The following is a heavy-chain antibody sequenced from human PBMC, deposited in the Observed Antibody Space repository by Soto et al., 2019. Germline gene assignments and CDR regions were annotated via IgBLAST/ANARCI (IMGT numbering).Heavy chain of an antibody. Sequence: SVKVSCKASGGTFSSYAISWVRQAPGQGLEWMGGIIPIFGTANYAQKFQGRVTITADESTSTAYMELSSLRSEDTAVYYCARTDSGTLITDSKLKYAFDIWGQGTMFTVS. CDR1: GGTFSSYA. D-gene: IGHD3-10*01. J-gene: IGHJ3*02. CDR2: IIPIFGTA. V-gene: IGHV1-69*13. CDR3: ARTDSGTLITDSKLKYAFDI.